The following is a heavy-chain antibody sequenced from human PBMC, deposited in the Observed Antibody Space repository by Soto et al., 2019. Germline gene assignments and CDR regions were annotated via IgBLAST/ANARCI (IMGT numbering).Heavy chain of an antibody. J-gene: IGHJ5*02. CDR2: ISYDGSNK. CDR3: AKGRRLLAVAGLFDP. D-gene: IGHD6-19*01. V-gene: IGHV3-30*18. CDR1: GFTFSSYG. Sequence: QVQLVESGGGVVQPGRSLRLSCAASGFTFSSYGMHWVRQAPGKGLEWVAVISYDGSNKYYADSVKGRFTISRDNSKNTLYLQMNSLRAEATAVYYCAKGRRLLAVAGLFDPWGQGTLVTVSS.